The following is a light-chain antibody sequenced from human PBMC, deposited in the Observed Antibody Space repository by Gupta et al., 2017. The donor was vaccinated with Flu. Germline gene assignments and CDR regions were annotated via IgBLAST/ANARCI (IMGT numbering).Light chain of an antibody. V-gene: IGKV3-20*01. Sequence: ETVLTQSPPTLSLPPGERATLSCRASQSVSSNYLAWYLQKPGQAPRLLIYGSSNRATGVPDRFSGSGSGTDFILTISRVEPEDFALYYCQQHGNSPITFGGGTKVERK. CDR2: GSS. CDR3: QQHGNSPIT. CDR1: QSVSSNY. J-gene: IGKJ4*01.